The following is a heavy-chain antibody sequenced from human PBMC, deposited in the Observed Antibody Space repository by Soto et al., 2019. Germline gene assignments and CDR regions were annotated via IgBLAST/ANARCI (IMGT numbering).Heavy chain of an antibody. Sequence: QVQLVESGGGVVQPGRSLRLSCAASGFPFTSYGMHWVREGPGKGLEWLAVISYDGSNKFYADSVKGRFTISGDHSKKKLSPKMTRLGTQNMGMIKSVVEQVDFHRRGQKTL. CDR3: VVEQVDFHR. J-gene: IGHJ4*02. D-gene: IGHD3-16*01. V-gene: IGHV3-30*03. CDR2: ISYDGSNK. CDR1: GFPFTSYG.